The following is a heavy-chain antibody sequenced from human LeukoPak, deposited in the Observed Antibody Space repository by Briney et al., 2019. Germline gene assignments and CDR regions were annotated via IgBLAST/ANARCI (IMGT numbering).Heavy chain of an antibody. CDR2: ISSDGNTK. J-gene: IGHJ4*02. CDR1: GFTFNSHS. CDR3: ARERADAIGAFDS. Sequence: PGRSLSLSCEASGFTFNSHSISWVRQAPGQGLEWVAVISSDGNTKHYGDSVRCRFTISRDNSKNTLWLQMSSLRAEDTALYYCARERADAIGAFDSWGQGTLVTVPS. V-gene: IGHV3-30*04. D-gene: IGHD2-21*01.